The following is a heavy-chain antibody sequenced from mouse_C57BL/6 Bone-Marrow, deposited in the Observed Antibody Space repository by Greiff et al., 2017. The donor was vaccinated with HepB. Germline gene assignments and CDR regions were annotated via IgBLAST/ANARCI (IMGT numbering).Heavy chain of an antibody. J-gene: IGHJ4*01. CDR1: GFTFNTYA. CDR3: VRDPSYDGYYDYYAMDY. D-gene: IGHD2-3*01. CDR2: IRSKSSNYAT. V-gene: IGHV10-3*01. Sequence: EVMLVESGGGLVQPKGSLKLSCAASGFTFNTYAMHWVRQAPGKGLEWVARIRSKSSNYATYYADSVKDRFTISRDDSQSMLYLQMNNLKTEDTAMYYCVRDPSYDGYYDYYAMDYWGQGTSVTVSS.